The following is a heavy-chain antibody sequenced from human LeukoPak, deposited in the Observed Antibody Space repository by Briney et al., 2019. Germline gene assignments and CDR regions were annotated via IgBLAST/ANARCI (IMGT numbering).Heavy chain of an antibody. CDR3: XXXXXXQFRFYYYYYGMDV. CDR1: GFTFSSYA. Sequence: GGSLRLSCAASGFTFSSYAMSWVRQAPGKGLEWVANIKQDGSEKYYVDSVKGRFTISRDNAKNSLYLQMDSLRAEDTAEYYXXXXXXXQFRFYYYYYGMDVWGQGTTVTVSS. D-gene: IGHD4-11*01. J-gene: IGHJ6*02. CDR2: IKQDGSEK. V-gene: IGHV3-7*01.